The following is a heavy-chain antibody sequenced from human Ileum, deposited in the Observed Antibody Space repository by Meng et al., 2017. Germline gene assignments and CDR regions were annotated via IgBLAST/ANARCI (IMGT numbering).Heavy chain of an antibody. V-gene: IGHV4-31*01. J-gene: IGHJ4*02. CDR1: GASIRSGGFY. CDR2: IYSSGST. D-gene: IGHD3-10*01. CDR3: ARGPGRGSGSGSFDY. Sequence: EAPPGLVLPSPPLSLPCTFAGASIRSGGFYWSWIRQHPGKGLECIGNIYSSGSTYYNPSLKSLVSISVDTSKNQFSLKLSSVTAADTAVYYCARGPGRGSGSGSFDYWGQGTLVTVSS.